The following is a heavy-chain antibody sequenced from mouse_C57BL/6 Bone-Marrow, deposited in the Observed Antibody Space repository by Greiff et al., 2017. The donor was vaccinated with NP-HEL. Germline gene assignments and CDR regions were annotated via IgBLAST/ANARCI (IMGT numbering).Heavy chain of an antibody. CDR1: GYTFTSYW. CDR3: ARRGYYGSSHYFDY. D-gene: IGHD1-1*01. CDR2: IYPGSGST. Sequence: QVQLQQPGAELVKPGASVKMSCKASGYTFTSYWITWVKQRPGQGLEWIGDIYPGSGSTNYNEKFKSKARLTVDTSSSTAYMQLSSVTSEDSAVYYCARRGYYGSSHYFDYWGQGTTLTVSS. J-gene: IGHJ2*01. V-gene: IGHV1-55*01.